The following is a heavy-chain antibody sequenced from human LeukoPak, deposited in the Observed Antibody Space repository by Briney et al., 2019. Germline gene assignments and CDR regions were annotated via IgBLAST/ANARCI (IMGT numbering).Heavy chain of an antibody. CDR3: VREGGDDDY. CDR1: GFTFSSDS. J-gene: IGHJ4*02. V-gene: IGHV3-48*02. CDR2: ISSTSVII. D-gene: IGHD3-10*01. Sequence: GGSLRLSCAASGFTFSSDSMNWVRQAPGKGLEWVSYISSTSVIIYYADSVKGRFTISRDNAENSLSLQMNSLRDEDTAVYYCVREGGDDDYWGQGTLVTVSS.